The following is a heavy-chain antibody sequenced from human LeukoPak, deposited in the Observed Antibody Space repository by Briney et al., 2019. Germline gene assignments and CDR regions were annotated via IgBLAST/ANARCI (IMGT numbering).Heavy chain of an antibody. CDR2: INPNSGGT. Sequence: ASVKVSCKASGYTFTGYYMHWVRQAPGQGLEWMGWINPNSGGTNYAQKFQGRVTMTRDTSINTAYMELSRLRSDDTAIYYCAKRPTGNNPFDYWGQGALVTVSS. CDR1: GYTFTGYY. CDR3: AKRPTGNNPFDY. D-gene: IGHD1/OR15-1a*01. V-gene: IGHV1-2*02. J-gene: IGHJ4*02.